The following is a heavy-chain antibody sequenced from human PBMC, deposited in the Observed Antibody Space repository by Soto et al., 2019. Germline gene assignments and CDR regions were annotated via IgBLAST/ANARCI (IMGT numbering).Heavy chain of an antibody. V-gene: IGHV3-23*01. CDR2: ISGSGGST. CDR1: GFTFSSYA. D-gene: IGHD5-12*01. Sequence: PGGSLRLSCAASGFTFSSYAMSWVRQAPGKGLEWVSAISGSGGSTYYADSVKGRFTISRDNSKNTLYLQMNSLRAEDTAVFYCVRAPREDSGYHYNFDYWGQGTLVTVSS. CDR3: VRAPREDSGYHYNFDY. J-gene: IGHJ4*02.